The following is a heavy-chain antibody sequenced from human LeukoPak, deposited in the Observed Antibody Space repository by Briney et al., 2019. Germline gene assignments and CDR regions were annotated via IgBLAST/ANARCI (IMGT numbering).Heavy chain of an antibody. Sequence: GASVKVSCKTSGYTFATYFMHWVRQAPGQGLEWMGYIKPNSGVTNYAQKFRGRVTMTWDTSISTAYIELSGLTSDDTAIYYCARPTYCGSNCYFNFDYWGQGTLVNVSS. CDR3: ARPTYCGSNCYFNFDY. J-gene: IGHJ4*02. D-gene: IGHD2-21*02. CDR1: GYTFATYF. V-gene: IGHV1-2*02. CDR2: IKPNSGVT.